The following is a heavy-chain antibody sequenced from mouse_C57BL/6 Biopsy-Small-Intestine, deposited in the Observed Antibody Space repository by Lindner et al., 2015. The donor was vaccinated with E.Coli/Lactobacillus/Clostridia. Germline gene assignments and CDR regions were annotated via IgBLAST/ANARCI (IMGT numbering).Heavy chain of an antibody. J-gene: IGHJ1*01. CDR2: ISTHNGVP. D-gene: IGHD1-1*01. V-gene: IGHV1-79*01. CDR3: ARDGDKKYQEEYSHTYYDHSGLDV. Sequence: SVKVSCKASGYTLTDYGISWVRQAPGQGLEWMGWISTHNGVPTYEQKFQGRVTMTTDTSTNTAYMELRSLRSDDTAVYYCARDGDKKYQEEYSHTYYDHSGLDVWGLGTPVTVSS. CDR1: GYTLTDYG.